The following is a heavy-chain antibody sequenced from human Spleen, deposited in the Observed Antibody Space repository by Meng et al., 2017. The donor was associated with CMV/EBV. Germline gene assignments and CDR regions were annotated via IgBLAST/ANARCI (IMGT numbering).Heavy chain of an antibody. Sequence: GGSLRLSCAASGFTFSSYSMHWVRQAPEKELEWVSSISTTSTYIYYAGSVRGRFTISRDNSKNTVYLQMNSLRADDTAVYYCARDLQFSVTFGMDVWGQGATVTVSS. V-gene: IGHV3-21*04. CDR1: GFTFSSYS. D-gene: IGHD4-17*01. CDR3: ARDLQFSVTFGMDV. CDR2: ISTTSTYI. J-gene: IGHJ6*02.